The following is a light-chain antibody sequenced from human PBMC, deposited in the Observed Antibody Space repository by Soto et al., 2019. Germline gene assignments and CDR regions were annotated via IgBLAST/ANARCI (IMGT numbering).Light chain of an antibody. J-gene: IGLJ1*01. Sequence: SALTQPASVSGSPGQSITFSCTGTSSDIGVYNYVSWYQQHPGKAPKLMIYEVNNRPSGVSNRFSGSKSGNTASLTISGLQAEDEADYYCSSYTTSNTYVFGTGTKVTV. CDR2: EVN. CDR1: SSDIGVYNY. V-gene: IGLV2-14*01. CDR3: SSYTTSNTYV.